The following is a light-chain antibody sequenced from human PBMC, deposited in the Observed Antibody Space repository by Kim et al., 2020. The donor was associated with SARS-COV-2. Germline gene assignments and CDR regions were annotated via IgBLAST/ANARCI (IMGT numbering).Light chain of an antibody. CDR3: QTYGSNSQRV. Sequence: NFMLTQPHSVSESPGKTVTISCTRTSGSIASNYVQWYQQRPGSSPSSVIYENNKRPAGVPDRFSGSIDSSSNSASLTISGLKTDDEADYYCQTYGSNSQRVFGGGTKLTVL. CDR1: SGSIASNY. J-gene: IGLJ3*02. CDR2: ENN. V-gene: IGLV6-57*01.